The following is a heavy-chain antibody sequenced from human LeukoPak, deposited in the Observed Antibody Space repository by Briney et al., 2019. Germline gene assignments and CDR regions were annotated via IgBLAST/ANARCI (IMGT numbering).Heavy chain of an antibody. V-gene: IGHV3-53*01. D-gene: IGHD3-10*01. J-gene: IGHJ6*03. CDR3: ARGGSGTYWYYYYYMDV. CDR2: IYSGGST. CDR1: GFTLSNYW. Sequence: GGSLRLSCAASGFTLSNYWMSWVRQAPGKGLEWVSVIYSGGSTYYADSVKGRFTISRDNSKNTLYLQMNSLRAEDTAVYYCARGGSGTYWYYYYYMDVWGKGTTVTISS.